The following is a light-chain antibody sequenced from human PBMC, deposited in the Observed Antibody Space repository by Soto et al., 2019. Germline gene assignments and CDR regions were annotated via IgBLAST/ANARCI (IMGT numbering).Light chain of an antibody. CDR2: AVS. CDR1: QGIAND. V-gene: IGKV1-17*01. Sequence: IQMTQSPSSLSASVGDRVTITCRASQGIANDLGWYQQKPGKAPKLLINAVSSLQTGVPSRFSGSGSGTEFTLTISSLQPEDFATYYCQQYNSIRTFGQGTKVEIK. J-gene: IGKJ1*01. CDR3: QQYNSIRT.